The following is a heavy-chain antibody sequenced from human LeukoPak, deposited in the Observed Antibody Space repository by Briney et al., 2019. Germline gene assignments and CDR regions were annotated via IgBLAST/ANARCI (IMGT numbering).Heavy chain of an antibody. Sequence: GASVKVSCKASGYTFTGYYIHWVRQAPGQGLEWMGRINPNSGGTNYAQKFQGRVTMTSDTSISTAYMELSRLRSDDTAVYYCARDQDSSGYYDYWGQGTLVTVSS. CDR3: ARDQDSSGYYDY. CDR1: GYTFTGYY. V-gene: IGHV1-2*06. CDR2: INPNSGGT. J-gene: IGHJ4*02. D-gene: IGHD3-22*01.